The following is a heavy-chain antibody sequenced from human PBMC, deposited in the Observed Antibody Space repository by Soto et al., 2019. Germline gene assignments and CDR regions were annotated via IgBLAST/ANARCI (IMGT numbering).Heavy chain of an antibody. D-gene: IGHD2-21*02. V-gene: IGHV1-18*04. CDR3: ARDSITIVVVTAIRAEYFQH. CDR2: ISAYNGNI. CDR1: CYTFTSYG. Sequence: SVKVSYKASCYTFTSYGISWVRQAPVQGLEWMGWISAYNGNINYAQKLQGRVTMTTDTSTSTAYMELRSLRSDDTAVYYCARDSITIVVVTAIRAEYFQHWGQGTPVTVYS. J-gene: IGHJ1*01.